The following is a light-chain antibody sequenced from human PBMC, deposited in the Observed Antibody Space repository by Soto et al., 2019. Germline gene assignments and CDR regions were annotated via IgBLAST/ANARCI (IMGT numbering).Light chain of an antibody. CDR3: SSYTASSTYV. V-gene: IGLV2-14*03. CDR2: DVS. Sequence: QSVLTQPASVSGAPGQSSTIPCTGTSSDVGGYNYVSWYQHHPGKAPKLMIFDVSNRPSGVSNRFSGSKSGNTASLTISGLQAEDEADYYCSSYTASSTYVFGTGTKVTVL. J-gene: IGLJ1*01. CDR1: SSDVGGYNY.